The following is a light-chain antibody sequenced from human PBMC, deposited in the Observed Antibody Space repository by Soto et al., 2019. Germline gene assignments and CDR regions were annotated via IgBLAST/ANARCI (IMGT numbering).Light chain of an antibody. J-gene: IGLJ2*01. CDR1: SSDVGGYNY. CDR3: SSYTSSSTLYVV. CDR2: DVS. V-gene: IGLV2-14*04. Sequence: TGTSSDVGGYNYVSWYQQHPGKAPKLMIYDVSXRPSGVPNRFSGSKSGNTASLTISGLQAEDEADYYCSSYTSSSTLYVVFGGGTKVTVL.